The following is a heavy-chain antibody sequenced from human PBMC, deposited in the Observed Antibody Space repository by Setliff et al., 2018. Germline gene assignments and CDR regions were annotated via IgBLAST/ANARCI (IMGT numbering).Heavy chain of an antibody. J-gene: IGHJ4*02. Sequence: SETLSLTCTVSGGSISSYYWSWIRQPAGKGLEWIGHIYIGGSTNYNPSLKSRVTISLDTSKKQFSLKLNSVTAADTAVYYCARKRDYNFWSGYYREFYFDYWGQGTLVTVSS. V-gene: IGHV4-4*07. CDR2: IYIGGST. CDR1: GGSISSYY. CDR3: ARKRDYNFWSGYYREFYFDY. D-gene: IGHD3-3*01.